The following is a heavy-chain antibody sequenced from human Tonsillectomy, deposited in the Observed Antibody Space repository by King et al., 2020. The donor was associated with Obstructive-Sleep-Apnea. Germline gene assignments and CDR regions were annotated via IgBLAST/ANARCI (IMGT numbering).Heavy chain of an antibody. D-gene: IGHD5-12*01. V-gene: IGHV4-39*01. J-gene: IGHJ6*02. Sequence: QLQESGPGLVKPSETLSLTCTVSGGSISSSSYYWGWIRQPPGKGLEWIGSIYYSGSTYYNPSLKSRVTISVDTSNTQFSLMLSSVTAAETAVYYCARHEDIVATIWSYGLDVWGQGTTVTVSS. CDR1: GGSISSSSYY. CDR2: IYYSGST. CDR3: ARHEDIVATIWSYGLDV.